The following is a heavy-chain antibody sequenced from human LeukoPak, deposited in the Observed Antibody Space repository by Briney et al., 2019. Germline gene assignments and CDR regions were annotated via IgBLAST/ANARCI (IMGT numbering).Heavy chain of an antibody. D-gene: IGHD3-22*01. V-gene: IGHV4-34*01. CDR1: GGSFSGYY. CDR3: ARVGYYDPSLDY. Sequence: SETLSLTCAVYGGSFSGYYWSWIRQPPGKGLEWIGEINHSGSTNYNPSLKSRVTISVDTSKNQFSLKLSSVTAADTAVYYCARVGYYDPSLDYWGQGTLVTVSS. CDR2: INHSGST. J-gene: IGHJ4*02.